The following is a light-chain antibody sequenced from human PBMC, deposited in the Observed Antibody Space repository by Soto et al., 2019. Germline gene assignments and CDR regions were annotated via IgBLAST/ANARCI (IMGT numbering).Light chain of an antibody. CDR1: RSVSGS. Sequence: EIFLNQPQPPLPFPPGEEPTLPSRASRSVSGSLAWYKQKPGQAPRLLIYDASNRATGIPARFSGSGSGTDFTLTISSLEPEDFAVYYCQQRSNWARLTFGGGTKVEIK. J-gene: IGKJ4*01. V-gene: IGKV3-11*01. CDR3: QQRSNWARLT. CDR2: DAS.